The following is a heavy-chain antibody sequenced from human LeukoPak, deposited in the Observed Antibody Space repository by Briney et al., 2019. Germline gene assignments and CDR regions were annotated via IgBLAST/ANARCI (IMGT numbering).Heavy chain of an antibody. Sequence: SETLSLTCAVSGYSISSGYYWGWIRQPPGKGLEWIGSIYHSGSTFYNPSLKSRVTISVDTSKNQFSLKLTSVTAADTAVYYCARLMSTIDSWGQGTLVTVSS. J-gene: IGHJ4*02. V-gene: IGHV4-38-2*01. CDR1: GYSISSGYY. D-gene: IGHD5-24*01. CDR2: IYHSGST. CDR3: ARLMSTIDS.